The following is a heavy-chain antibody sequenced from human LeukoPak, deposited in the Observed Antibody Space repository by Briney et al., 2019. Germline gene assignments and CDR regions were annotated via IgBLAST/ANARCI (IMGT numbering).Heavy chain of an antibody. D-gene: IGHD6-13*01. J-gene: IGHJ4*02. V-gene: IGHV5-10-1*01. Sequence: GESLKISCKGFGYSFTSYWIGWVRQLPGRGLERMGIIYPSDSYTNYSPSFQGHVTISADKSISTAYLQWSSLKASDTAMYYCARLGAGQLAPDYWGQGTLVTVSS. CDR3: ARLGAGQLAPDY. CDR2: IYPSDSYT. CDR1: GYSFTSYW.